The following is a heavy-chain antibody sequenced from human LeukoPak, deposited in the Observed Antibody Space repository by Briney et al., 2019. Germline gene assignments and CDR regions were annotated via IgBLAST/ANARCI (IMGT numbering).Heavy chain of an antibody. CDR2: ISSTSSTI. CDR3: ARRLDY. CDR1: GFTLSTYS. Sequence: GGSLRLSCAASGFTLSTYSMNWVRQVPGKGLEWVSYISSTSSTIYYADSVKGRFTISRDNAKNSLYLQMNSLRAEDTAVYYCARRLDYWGQGTLVTVSS. J-gene: IGHJ4*02. V-gene: IGHV3-48*01.